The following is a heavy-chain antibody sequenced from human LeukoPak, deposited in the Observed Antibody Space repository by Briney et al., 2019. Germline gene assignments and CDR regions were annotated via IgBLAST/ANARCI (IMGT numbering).Heavy chain of an antibody. J-gene: IGHJ5*02. CDR2: IIPIFGTA. Sequence: SVKVSCKASGGTFGSYAISWVRQAPGQGLEWMGWIIPIFGTANYAQTFQGRVTITTDESTSTAYMELSSLRSEDTAVYYCARGTIAAARFDPWGQGTLVTVSS. CDR1: GGTFGSYA. V-gene: IGHV1-69*05. D-gene: IGHD6-13*01. CDR3: ARGTIAAARFDP.